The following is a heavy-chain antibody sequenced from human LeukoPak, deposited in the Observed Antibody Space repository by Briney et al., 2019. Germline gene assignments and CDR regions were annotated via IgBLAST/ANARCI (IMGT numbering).Heavy chain of an antibody. CDR3: ARARPDYYDSSGQHLRDPLSFDI. J-gene: IGHJ3*02. CDR1: GFTFSSYS. CDR2: ISSSSSTI. D-gene: IGHD3-22*01. V-gene: IGHV3-48*04. Sequence: PGGSLRLSCAASGFTFSSYSMNWVRQAPGKGLEWVSYISSSSSTIYYADSVKGRFTISRDNAKNSLYLQMNSLRAEDTAVYYCARARPDYYDSSGQHLRDPLSFDIWGQGTMVTVSS.